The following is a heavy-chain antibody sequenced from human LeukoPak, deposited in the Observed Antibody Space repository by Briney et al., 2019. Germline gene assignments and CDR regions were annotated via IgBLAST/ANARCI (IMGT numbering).Heavy chain of an antibody. D-gene: IGHD3-9*01. J-gene: IGHJ6*02. CDR1: GGSISSGGYY. CDR3: ARGSNDWSYYYYGMDV. V-gene: IGHV4-31*03. Sequence: SETLSLTCTVSGGSISSGGYYWSWIRQHPGKGLEWIGYIYYSGSTYYNPSLTSRVTISVDTSKNQFSLKLSSVTAADTAVYYCARGSNDWSYYYYGMDVWGQGTTVTVSS. CDR2: IYYSGST.